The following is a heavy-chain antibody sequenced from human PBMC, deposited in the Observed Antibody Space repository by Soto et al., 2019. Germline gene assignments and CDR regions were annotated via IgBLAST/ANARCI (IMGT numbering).Heavy chain of an antibody. CDR2: INPFDGSR. CDR3: SRVDPGETSPFDH. J-gene: IGHJ4*02. Sequence: ASVKVSSKASGDIFTSYYIHSVRQAPGQGLEWMGWINPFDGSRMFAQSFQGRVTMTRDTSTSTVYMEVSSLRSEDTAVYYCSRVDPGETSPFDHWGQGTLVPVS. D-gene: IGHD3-10*01. V-gene: IGHV1-46*03. CDR1: GDIFTSYY.